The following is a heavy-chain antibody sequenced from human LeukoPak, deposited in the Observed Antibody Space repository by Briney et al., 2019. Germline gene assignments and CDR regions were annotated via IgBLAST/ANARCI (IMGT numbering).Heavy chain of an antibody. CDR2: IYSGGST. J-gene: IGHJ4*02. Sequence: QSWGSLRLSCAASGFTVSSNYMSWVRQAPGKGLEWVSVIYSGGSTYYADSVKGRFTISRDNSKNTLYLQMNSLRAEDTAVYYCARDTGFDWGIDYWGQGTLVTVSS. CDR3: ARDTGFDWGIDY. D-gene: IGHD7-27*01. CDR1: GFTVSSNY. V-gene: IGHV3-53*01.